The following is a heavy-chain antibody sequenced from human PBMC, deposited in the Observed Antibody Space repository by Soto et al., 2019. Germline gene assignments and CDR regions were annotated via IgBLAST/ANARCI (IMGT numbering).Heavy chain of an antibody. CDR3: AREDRITIFGVVRYYYYGMDV. D-gene: IGHD3-3*01. CDR1: GFTFSSYA. CDR2: ISYDGSNK. J-gene: IGHJ6*02. Sequence: GGSLRLSSAASGFTFSSYAMHWVRQAPGKVLEWVAVISYDGSNKYYADSVKGRFTISRDNSKNTLYLQMNSLRAEDTAVYYCAREDRITIFGVVRYYYYGMDVWGQGTTVTVSS. V-gene: IGHV3-30-3*01.